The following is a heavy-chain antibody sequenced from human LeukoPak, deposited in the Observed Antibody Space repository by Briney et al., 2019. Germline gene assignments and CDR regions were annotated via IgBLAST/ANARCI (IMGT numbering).Heavy chain of an antibody. J-gene: IGHJ4*02. V-gene: IGHV3-30-3*01. D-gene: IGHD3-10*01. CDR3: ARDPWYYGSGSYSSYFDY. CDR2: ISYDGSNK. Sequence: GGSLRLSCAASGFTFSSYAMHWVRQAPGKGLEWVAVISYDGSNKYYADSVKGRFTISRDNSKNTLYPQMNSLRAEDTAVYYCARDPWYYGSGSYSSYFDYWGQGTLVTVSS. CDR1: GFTFSSYA.